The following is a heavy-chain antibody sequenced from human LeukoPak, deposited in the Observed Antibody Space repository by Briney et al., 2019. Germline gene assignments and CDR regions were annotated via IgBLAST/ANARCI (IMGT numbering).Heavy chain of an antibody. J-gene: IGHJ6*03. CDR1: GFTFSSYA. CDR3: AKGGVGATRIYYYYYTDV. CDR2: ISGSGGST. V-gene: IGHV3-23*01. Sequence: GGSLRLSCAASGFTFSSYAMSWVRQAPGKGLEWVSAISGSGGSTYYADSVKGRFTISRDNSKNTLYLQMNSLRAEDTAVYYCAKGGVGATRIYYYYYTDVWGKGTTVTVSS. D-gene: IGHD1-26*01.